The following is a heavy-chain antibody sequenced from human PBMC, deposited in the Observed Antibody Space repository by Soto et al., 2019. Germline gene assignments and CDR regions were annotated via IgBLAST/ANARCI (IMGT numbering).Heavy chain of an antibody. V-gene: IGHV1-46*01. J-gene: IGHJ3*02. CDR2: INPSGGST. CDR3: ARLNYVILTGATDALDAFDI. D-gene: IGHD3-9*01. CDR1: GYTFTSYY. Sequence: ASVKVSCKASGYTFTSYYMHWVRQAPGQGLEWMGIINPSGGSTSYAQKFQGRVTMTRDTSTSTVYMELSSLRSEDTAVYYCARLNYVILTGATDALDAFDIWGQGTMVTVSS.